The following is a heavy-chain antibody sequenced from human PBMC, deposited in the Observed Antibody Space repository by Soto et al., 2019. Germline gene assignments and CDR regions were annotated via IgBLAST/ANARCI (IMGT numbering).Heavy chain of an antibody. Sequence: GSLQLSCAASGFTFSSYSMNWVRQAPGKGLEWVSSISSSSSSYIYYADSVKGRFTISRDNAKNSLYLQMNSLRAEDTAVYYCARDRYSSSSDSSYWGQGTLVTVSS. CDR3: ARDRYSSSSDSSY. D-gene: IGHD6-6*01. CDR1: GFTFSSYS. J-gene: IGHJ4*02. CDR2: ISSSSSSYI. V-gene: IGHV3-21*01.